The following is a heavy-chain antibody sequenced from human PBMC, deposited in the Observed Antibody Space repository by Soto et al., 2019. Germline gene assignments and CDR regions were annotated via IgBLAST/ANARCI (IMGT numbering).Heavy chain of an antibody. CDR1: GFTFSSYA. V-gene: IGHV3-23*01. J-gene: IGHJ6*03. D-gene: IGHD6-13*01. CDR2: ISGSGGST. Sequence: EVQLLESGGGLVQPGGSLRLSCAASGFTFSSYAMSWVRQAPGKGLEWVSAISGSGGSTYYAASVKGRFTISRDNSKHTLYLEMNSLRAEDTAVYYCARIGSSWLISYYYYYMDVWGKGTTVTVSS. CDR3: ARIGSSWLISYYYYYMDV.